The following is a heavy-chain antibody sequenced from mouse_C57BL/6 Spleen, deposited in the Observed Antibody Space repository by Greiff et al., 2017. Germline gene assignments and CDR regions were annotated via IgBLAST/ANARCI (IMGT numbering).Heavy chain of an antibody. CDR2: IDPANGNT. J-gene: IGHJ3*01. Sequence: VQLQQSVAELVRPGASVKLSCTASGFNINNTYMHWVKQRPEQGLEWIGRIDPANGNTKYAPKFQGKATITADTSSNTAYLQLSSLTSEDTAIYYCARDYGSSYDWFAYWGQGTLVTVSA. V-gene: IGHV14-3*01. CDR3: ARDYGSSYDWFAY. CDR1: GFNINNTY. D-gene: IGHD1-1*01.